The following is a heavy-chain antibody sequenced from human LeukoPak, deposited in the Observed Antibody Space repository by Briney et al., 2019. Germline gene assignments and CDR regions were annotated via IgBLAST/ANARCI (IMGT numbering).Heavy chain of an antibody. CDR1: GFTFSSYS. Sequence: GGSLRLSCAASGFTFSSYSMNWVRQAPGKGLEWVSCISSTSRYIYYADSVKGRFTISRDNAKNSVYLQMNSLRAEDTAVYYCTRAVAADDFSPGYWGQGTLVTVSS. CDR2: ISSTSRYI. V-gene: IGHV3-21*01. J-gene: IGHJ4*02. D-gene: IGHD3/OR15-3a*01. CDR3: TRAVAADDFSPGY.